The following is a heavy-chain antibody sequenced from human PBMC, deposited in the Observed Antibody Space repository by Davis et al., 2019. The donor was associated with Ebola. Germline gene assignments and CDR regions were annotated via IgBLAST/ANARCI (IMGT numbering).Heavy chain of an antibody. CDR2: IIPSFVTA. J-gene: IGHJ4*02. V-gene: IGHV1-69*13. D-gene: IGHD4-17*01. CDR1: GYTFTSYG. Sequence: SVKVSCKASGYTFTSYGISWVRQAPGQGLEWMGTIIPSFVTANYAQKFQGRVTITADESTSTAYMELSSLRSEDTAVYYCARSRYGDYGDYWGQGTLVTVSS. CDR3: ARSRYGDYGDY.